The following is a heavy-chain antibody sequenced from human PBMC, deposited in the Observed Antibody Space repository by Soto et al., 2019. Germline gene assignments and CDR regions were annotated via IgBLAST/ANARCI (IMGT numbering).Heavy chain of an antibody. J-gene: IGHJ4*02. CDR1: GFTFSSYA. D-gene: IGHD2-15*01. CDR3: ARGGIVVVVAAISYDSSGYYGY. Sequence: PGGSLRLSCAASGFTFSSYAMHWVRQAPGKGLEWVAVISYDGSNKYYADSVKGRFTISRDNSKNTLYLQMNSLRAEDTAVYYCARGGIVVVVAAISYDSSGYYGYWGQGTLVTVSS. CDR2: ISYDGSNK. V-gene: IGHV3-30-3*01.